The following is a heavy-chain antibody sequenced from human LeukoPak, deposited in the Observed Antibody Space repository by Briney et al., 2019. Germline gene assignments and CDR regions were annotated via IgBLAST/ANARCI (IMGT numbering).Heavy chain of an antibody. V-gene: IGHV4-34*01. CDR3: ARGVVSTSRPPKNRFDP. D-gene: IGHD2-2*01. CDR2: VFHDGIA. J-gene: IGHJ5*02. Sequence: PSQTLSLTCAVYAGSFSDDFWTWIRLAPKKGLEWIGEVFHDGIANYNQSLKSRAIVSVDTSKKQFSLRLSSVTAADTAVYYCARGVVSTSRPPKNRFDPWGQGTLVTVSS. CDR1: AGSFSDDF.